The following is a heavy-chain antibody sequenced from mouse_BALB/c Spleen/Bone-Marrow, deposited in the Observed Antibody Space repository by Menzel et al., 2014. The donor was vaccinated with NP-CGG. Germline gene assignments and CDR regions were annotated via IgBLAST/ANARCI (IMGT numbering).Heavy chain of an antibody. D-gene: IGHD5-1-1*01. CDR2: IDPANGNT. V-gene: IGHV14-3*02. CDR1: GFNIKDTY. J-gene: IGHJ4*01. CDR3: ARGIPYYPMDF. Sequence: DVQLQESGAELVKPGASVKLSCTASGFNIKDTYMHWVMQRPEQGLEWIGRIDPANGNTKYDPKFQGKATITADTSSNTAYLQLSSLTSEDTAVYYCARGIPYYPMDFWGQGTSVTVSS.